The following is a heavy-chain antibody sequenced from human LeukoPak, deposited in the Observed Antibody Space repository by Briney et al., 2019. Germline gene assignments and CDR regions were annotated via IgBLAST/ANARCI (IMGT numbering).Heavy chain of an antibody. Sequence: ASVKPSCKASGYTFTGYYMHWVRQAPGQGLEWMGWINPNSGGTNYAQKFQGRVTMTRYTSISTAHMELSRLRSDDTAVYYCARAIRSGYYHYWGQGTLVTVSS. CDR2: INPNSGGT. CDR3: ARAIRSGYYHY. J-gene: IGHJ4*02. V-gene: IGHV1-2*02. CDR1: GYTFTGYY. D-gene: IGHD3-3*01.